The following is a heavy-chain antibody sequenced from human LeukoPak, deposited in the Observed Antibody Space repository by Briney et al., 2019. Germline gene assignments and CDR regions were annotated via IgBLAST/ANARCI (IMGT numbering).Heavy chain of an antibody. J-gene: IGHJ4*02. V-gene: IGHV1-18*01. CDR2: ISAYNGNT. CDR3: ARDSLGDYVWGSYRHDFDY. Sequence: GASAKVSCKASGYTFTSYGISWVRQAPGQGLEWMGWISAYNGNTNYAQKLQGRVTMTTDTSTSTAYMELRSLRSDDTAVYYCARDSLGDYVWGSYRHDFDYWGQGTLVTVSS. CDR1: GYTFTSYG. D-gene: IGHD3-16*02.